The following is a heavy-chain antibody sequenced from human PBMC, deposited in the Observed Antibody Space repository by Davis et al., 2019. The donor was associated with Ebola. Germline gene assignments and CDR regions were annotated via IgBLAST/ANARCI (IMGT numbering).Heavy chain of an antibody. CDR1: GFTFSSYG. CDR2: IRYDGSNK. J-gene: IGHJ6*03. D-gene: IGHD6-19*01. Sequence: PGGSLRLSCAASGFTFSSYGMHWVRQAPGKGLEWVAFIRYDGSNKYYADSVKGRFTISRDNSKNTLYLQMNSLRPEDTAVYYCARDSYSRIAVAGTLGRGGYHYYYYMDVWGKGTTVTVSS. V-gene: IGHV3-30*02. CDR3: ARDSYSRIAVAGTLGRGGYHYYYYMDV.